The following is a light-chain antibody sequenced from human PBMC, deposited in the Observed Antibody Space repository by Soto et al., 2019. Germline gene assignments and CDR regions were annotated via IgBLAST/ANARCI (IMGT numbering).Light chain of an antibody. J-gene: IGKJ5*01. CDR2: GAS. V-gene: IGKV3-20*01. Sequence: EIVLTQSPGTLSLSPGERATLSCRASQSVTSNYLAWYQQKPGQAPRRLIFGASNRATGIPDRFSGSGSGTDFTLTITRLEPEDFAVYYCQQYGSSPPYPFGRGTRLEIK. CDR3: QQYGSSPPYP. CDR1: QSVTSNY.